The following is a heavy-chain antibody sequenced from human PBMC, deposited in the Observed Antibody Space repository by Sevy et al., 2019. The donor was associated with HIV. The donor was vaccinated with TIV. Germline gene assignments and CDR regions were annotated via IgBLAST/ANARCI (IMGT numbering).Heavy chain of an antibody. CDR3: AKAIGQCDFWGGYGEGGP. J-gene: IGHJ5*02. V-gene: IGHV3-43D*03. D-gene: IGHD3-3*01. CDR1: GFTFDDYA. Sequence: GGSLRLSCAASGFTFDDYAMHWVRQAPGKGLEWVSLISWDGGSTYYADSVKGRFTISRDNSKNSLYLQMNSLRAEDTAMYYCAKAIGQCDFWGGYGEGGPWGQGTLVTVSS. CDR2: ISWDGGST.